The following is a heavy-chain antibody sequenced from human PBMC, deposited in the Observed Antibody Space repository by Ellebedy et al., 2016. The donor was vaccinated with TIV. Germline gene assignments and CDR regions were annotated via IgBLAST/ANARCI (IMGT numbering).Heavy chain of an antibody. V-gene: IGHV4-59*01. CDR2: IYYSGST. Sequence: MPSETLSLTCTVSGCTISSYYLSWIRQPPGKGLEWIWYIYYSGSTNYNPSLKSRVTISVDTSKNQFSLKLSSVTAADTAVYYCARGSIAARSDAFDIWGQGTMVTVSS. CDR3: ARGSIAARSDAFDI. CDR1: GCTISSYY. D-gene: IGHD6-6*01. J-gene: IGHJ3*02.